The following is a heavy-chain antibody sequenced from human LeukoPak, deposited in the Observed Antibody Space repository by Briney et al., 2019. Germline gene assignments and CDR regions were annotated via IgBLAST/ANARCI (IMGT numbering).Heavy chain of an antibody. CDR2: IYPGDSDT. Sequence: GESLKISCKGSGYSFTSYWIGWVRQMPGKGLEWMGIIYPGDSDTRYSPSFQGQVTISADKSISTAYLQWSSLKASDTAMYYCARRLNYYDSSGYYEYYFDYWGQGTLVTVSS. CDR1: GYSFTSYW. CDR3: ARRLNYYDSSGYYEYYFDY. D-gene: IGHD3-22*01. V-gene: IGHV5-51*01. J-gene: IGHJ4*02.